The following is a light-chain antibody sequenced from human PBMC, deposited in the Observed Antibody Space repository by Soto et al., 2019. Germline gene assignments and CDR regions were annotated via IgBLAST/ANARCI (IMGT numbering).Light chain of an antibody. CDR2: AAS. CDR3: QQTYSIHQT. V-gene: IGKV1-39*01. J-gene: IGKJ1*01. Sequence: DIQMTQSPSSLSASVGDRVTITCRASQSVSTYLNWYQQKPGKAPKLLIYAASSLQSGVPSKFTGSGSGTDFTLTISSLQPEDFATHYCQQTYSIHQTFGQGTKVEIK. CDR1: QSVSTY.